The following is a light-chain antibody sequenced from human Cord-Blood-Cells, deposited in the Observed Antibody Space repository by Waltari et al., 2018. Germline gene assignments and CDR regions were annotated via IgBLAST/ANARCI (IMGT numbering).Light chain of an antibody. V-gene: IGKV1-33*01. CDR2: DAS. CDR3: QQYDNLPLT. Sequence: IQMTQYPSSLSASVGDRDTITCQASQDISNYLNWYQQKPGKAPKLLIYDASNLETGVPSRFSGSGSGTDFTFTISSLQPEDIATYYCQQYDNLPLTFGGGTKVEIK. J-gene: IGKJ4*01. CDR1: QDISNY.